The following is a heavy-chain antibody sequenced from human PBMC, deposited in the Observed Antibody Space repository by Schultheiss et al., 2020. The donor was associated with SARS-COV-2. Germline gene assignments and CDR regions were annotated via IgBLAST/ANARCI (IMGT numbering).Heavy chain of an antibody. D-gene: IGHD3-10*01. CDR2: ISSSSSYI. Sequence: GGSLRLSCAASGFTFSDYYMSWIRQAPGKGLEWVSSISSSSSYIYYADSVKGRFTISRDNAKNSLYLQMNSLRAEDTAVYYCASLSMVRGVIDDAFDIWGQGTMVTVSS. V-gene: IGHV3-11*06. CDR3: ASLSMVRGVIDDAFDI. J-gene: IGHJ3*02. CDR1: GFTFSDYY.